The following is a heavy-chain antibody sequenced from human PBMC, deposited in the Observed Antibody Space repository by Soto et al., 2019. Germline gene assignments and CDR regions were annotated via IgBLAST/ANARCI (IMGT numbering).Heavy chain of an antibody. V-gene: IGHV1-69*02. CDR2: IIPMLGMS. CDR1: GDTFNFYT. J-gene: IGHJ4*02. Sequence: QVQLVQSGAEVKTPGSSVKVSCTASGDTFNFYTLSWVRQAPEQGLEWMGRIIPMLGMSNYAQKFQGRVTMIADKSTRTVYMVLSGLRSEDTALYYCATNYGSGSTHFDNWGQGTLVTVSS. D-gene: IGHD3-10*01. CDR3: ATNYGSGSTHFDN.